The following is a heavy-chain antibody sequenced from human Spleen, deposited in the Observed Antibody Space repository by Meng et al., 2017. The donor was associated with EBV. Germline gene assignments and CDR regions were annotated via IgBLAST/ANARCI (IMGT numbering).Heavy chain of an antibody. J-gene: IGHJ4*02. V-gene: IGHV4-34*01. CDR3: AKKPVGDTPMAD. CDR2: KNPSGSP. Sequence: QVQLQQWGAGLLKPSEPLSLTCAVSGASFSGNYWSWIRQAPGKGLEWIGEKNPSGSPTYNPSLKSRVSISVDTSKNQFSLKLTSVTAADTAVYYCAKKPVGDTPMADWGQGTLVTVSS. CDR1: GASFSGNY. D-gene: IGHD5-18*01.